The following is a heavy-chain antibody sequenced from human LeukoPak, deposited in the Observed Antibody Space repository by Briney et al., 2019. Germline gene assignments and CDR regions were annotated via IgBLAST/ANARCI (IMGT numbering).Heavy chain of an antibody. Sequence: HPGGSLRLSCAASGFTFSSYAMSWVRRAPGKGLEWVSGISGSDGGSYYADSVKGRFTISRDNSKNTLYLQMNSLRAEDTAVYYCTKVYRAARHLDYWGQGTLVTVSS. CDR1: GFTFSSYA. CDR2: ISGSDGGS. D-gene: IGHD6-6*01. CDR3: TKVYRAARHLDY. J-gene: IGHJ4*02. V-gene: IGHV3-23*01.